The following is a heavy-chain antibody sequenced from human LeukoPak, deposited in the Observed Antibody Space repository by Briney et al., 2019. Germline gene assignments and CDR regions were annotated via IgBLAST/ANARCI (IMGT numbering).Heavy chain of an antibody. D-gene: IGHD3-10*01. CDR3: AKHRVARRVIMDYYFDD. CDR2: IKPDGSEK. CDR1: GFTFSIYW. V-gene: IGHV3-7*05. Sequence: AGGSLRLSCAASGFTFSIYWMSWVRQPPGRGLEWVAHIKPDGSEKYYVDSVNGRFTISRDNAKGSLYLQMNSLRAEDSAVYYCAKHRVARRVIMDYYFDDWGQGTLVTVSS. J-gene: IGHJ4*02.